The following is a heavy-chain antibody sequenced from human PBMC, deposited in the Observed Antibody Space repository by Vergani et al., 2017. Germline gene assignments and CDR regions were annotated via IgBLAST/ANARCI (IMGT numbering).Heavy chain of an antibody. J-gene: IGHJ4*02. CDR1: GGSISSSSYY. Sequence: QLQLQESGPGLVKPSETLSLTCTVSGGSISSSSYYWDWIRQPPGKGLEWIGSIYYSGSTYYNPSLKSRVTISVDTSKNQFSLKLSSVTAADTAVYYCARVVSTNSRIAVAGKLDYWGQGTLVTVSS. CDR2: IYYSGST. V-gene: IGHV4-39*01. D-gene: IGHD6-19*01. CDR3: ARVVSTNSRIAVAGKLDY.